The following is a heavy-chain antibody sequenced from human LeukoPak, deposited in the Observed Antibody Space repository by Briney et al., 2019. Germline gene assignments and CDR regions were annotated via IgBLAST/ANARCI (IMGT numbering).Heavy chain of an antibody. D-gene: IGHD2-15*01. CDR1: GGSFSGYH. Sequence: SETLSLTCGVYGGSFSGYHWSWIRQPPGKGLEWIGEINHSGSPNYNPSLKSRVTISVDTSMNQFSLKLSFVTTADTAVYYCARAPGYCSGGSCTRGYNWFDPWGQGTLVTVPS. CDR2: INHSGSP. J-gene: IGHJ5*02. CDR3: ARAPGYCSGGSCTRGYNWFDP. V-gene: IGHV4-34*01.